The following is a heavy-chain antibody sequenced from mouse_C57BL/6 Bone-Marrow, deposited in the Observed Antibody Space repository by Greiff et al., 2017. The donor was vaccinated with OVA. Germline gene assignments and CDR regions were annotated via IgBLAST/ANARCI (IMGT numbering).Heavy chain of an antibody. CDR3: AREGTYYSNYWFAY. D-gene: IGHD2-5*01. Sequence: VQLQESGAELARPGASVKLSCKASGYTFTSYGISWVKQRTGQGLEWIGEIYPRSGNTYYNEKFKGKATLTADKSSSTAYMELRSLTSEDSAVYFCAREGTYYSNYWFAYWGQGTLVTVSA. CDR2: IYPRSGNT. V-gene: IGHV1-81*01. CDR1: GYTFTSYG. J-gene: IGHJ3*01.